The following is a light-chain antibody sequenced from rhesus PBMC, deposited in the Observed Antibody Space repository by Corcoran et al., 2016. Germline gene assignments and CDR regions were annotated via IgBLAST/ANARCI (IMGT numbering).Light chain of an antibody. CDR3: QQYNSAPRT. CDR2: GAS. V-gene: IGKV1S8*01. CDR1: QNIYRN. J-gene: IGKJ1*01. Sequence: DIQMTQSPSALSASVGDRVTLSCRASQNIYRNLAWYQLKPGKAPELLIYGASSLHTGIPSRFSGSGSGTVFTLTLSSLQPEDFATYYCQQYNSAPRTFGQGTKVEIK.